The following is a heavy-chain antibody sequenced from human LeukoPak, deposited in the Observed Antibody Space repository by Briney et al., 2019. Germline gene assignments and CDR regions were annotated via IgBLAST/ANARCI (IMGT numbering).Heavy chain of an antibody. V-gene: IGHV3-48*04. CDR1: GFTFSSYS. CDR3: ARFGEGYYFDY. Sequence: GGSLRLSCAASGFTFSSYSMNWVRQAPGKGLEWVSYISSSSSTIYYADSVKGRFTISRDNAKNSLYLQMNSLRAEDTAVYYCARFGEGYYFDYWGQGTLVTVSS. CDR2: ISSSSSTI. J-gene: IGHJ4*02. D-gene: IGHD3-16*01.